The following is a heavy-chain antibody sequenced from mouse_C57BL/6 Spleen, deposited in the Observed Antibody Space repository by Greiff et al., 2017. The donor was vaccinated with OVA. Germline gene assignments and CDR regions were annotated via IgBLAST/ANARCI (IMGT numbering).Heavy chain of an antibody. J-gene: IGHJ2*01. CDR2: ISSGGSYT. D-gene: IGHD1-1*01. CDR3: AREVLTTVFDY. Sequence: EVKLMESGGDLVKPGGSLKLSCAASGFTFSSYGMSWVRQTPDKRLEWVATISSGGSYTYYPDSVKGRFTISRDNAKNTLYLQMSSLKSEDTAMYYCAREVLTTVFDYWGQGTTLTVSS. V-gene: IGHV5-6*01. CDR1: GFTFSSYG.